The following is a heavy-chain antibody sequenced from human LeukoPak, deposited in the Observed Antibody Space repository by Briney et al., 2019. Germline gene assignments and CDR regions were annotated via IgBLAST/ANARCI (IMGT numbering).Heavy chain of an antibody. CDR3: ARGGYSSSWYQGRAFDY. J-gene: IGHJ4*02. CDR2: IYYSGST. D-gene: IGHD6-13*01. Sequence: SETLSLTCTVSGGSISSSSYYWGWIRQPPGKGLEWIGSIYYSGSTYYNPSLKSRVTISVDTSKNQFSLKLSSVTAADTAVYYCARGGYSSSWYQGRAFDYWGQGTLVTVSS. CDR1: GGSISSSSYY. V-gene: IGHV4-39*01.